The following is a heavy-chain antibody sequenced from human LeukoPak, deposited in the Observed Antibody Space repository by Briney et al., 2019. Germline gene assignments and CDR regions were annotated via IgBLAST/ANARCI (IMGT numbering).Heavy chain of an antibody. V-gene: IGHV1-2*02. Sequence: ASVKVSCKASGYTFTGYYMHWVRQAPGQGLEWMGWINPNSGGTNYAQKFQGRVTMTRDTSISTAYIELSRLRSDDTAVYYCARSPRYCSSTSCYIFDYWGQGTLVTVSS. CDR2: INPNSGGT. CDR1: GYTFTGYY. J-gene: IGHJ4*02. D-gene: IGHD2-2*02. CDR3: ARSPRYCSSTSCYIFDY.